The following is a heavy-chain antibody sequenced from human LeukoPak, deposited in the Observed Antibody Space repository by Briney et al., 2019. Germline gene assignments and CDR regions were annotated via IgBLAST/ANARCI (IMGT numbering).Heavy chain of an antibody. V-gene: IGHV3-48*01. CDR3: ATTEFLDH. CDR1: GFTFSTYS. Sequence: PGGSLRLSCAASGFTFSTYSMNWVRQAPGKGLEWISYISNSSNTIYYADSVKGRFTISGDNAKNSLFLQMNSLRVEDTAVYYCATTEFLDHWGQGTLVTVSS. CDR2: ISNSSNTI. D-gene: IGHD3-10*01. J-gene: IGHJ4*02.